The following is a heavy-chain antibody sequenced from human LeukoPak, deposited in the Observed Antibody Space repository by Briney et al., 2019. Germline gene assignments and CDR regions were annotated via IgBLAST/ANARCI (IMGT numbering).Heavy chain of an antibody. V-gene: IGHV3-23*01. J-gene: IGHJ4*02. Sequence: GGSLRLSCAASGFTFSSYAMSWVRQAPGKGLEWVSAISGSGGSTYYADSVKGRFTISRDNSKNTLYLQMNSLRAEDTAVYYCARDSLAYCGGDCYPGYWGQGTLVTVSS. CDR2: ISGSGGST. CDR3: ARDSLAYCGGDCYPGY. CDR1: GFTFSSYA. D-gene: IGHD2-21*02.